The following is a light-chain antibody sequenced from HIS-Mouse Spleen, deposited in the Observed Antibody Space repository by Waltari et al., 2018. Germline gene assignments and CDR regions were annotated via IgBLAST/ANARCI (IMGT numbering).Light chain of an antibody. Sequence: QSALTQPRSVSGSPGQSVTISCTGTSSDVGGYHYVSWYQQHPGKAPKRMIYDVSKRPAGVPGRFSGSQAGSTTSLTISGLQAEDEADYYCCSYAGSYTLVFGGGTKLTVL. J-gene: IGLJ2*01. CDR1: SSDVGGYHY. V-gene: IGLV2-11*01. CDR3: CSYAGSYTLV. CDR2: DVS.